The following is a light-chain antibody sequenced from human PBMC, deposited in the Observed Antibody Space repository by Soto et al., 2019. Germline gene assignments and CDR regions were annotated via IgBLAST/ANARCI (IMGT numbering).Light chain of an antibody. CDR3: CSYADSNNLV. CDR1: SSDVGGYNF. V-gene: IGLV2-8*01. CDR2: EVD. J-gene: IGLJ2*01. Sequence: QSALTQPPSASGSPGQSVTISCTGTSSDVGGYNFVSWYQQHPGKAPKLIIFEVDKRPSGVPYRFSASKSGNTASLTVSGLQAEDEADYYCCSYADSNNLVFGGGTKLTVL.